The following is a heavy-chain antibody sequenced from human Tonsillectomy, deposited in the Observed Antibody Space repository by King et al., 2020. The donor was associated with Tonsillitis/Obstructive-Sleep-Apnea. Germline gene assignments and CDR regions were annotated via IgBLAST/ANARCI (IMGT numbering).Heavy chain of an antibody. CDR1: GFTFSSYW. Sequence: VQLEESGGGLVQPGGSLRLSCAASGFTFSSYWMHWVRQAPGKGLVWVSRINSDGSSTSYADSVKGRFTISRDNAKNTLYLQMNSLRAEDTAVYYCARVSPYYYYMDVWGKGTPVTVSS. V-gene: IGHV3-74*02. CDR2: INSDGSST. CDR3: ARVSPYYYYMDV. J-gene: IGHJ6*03.